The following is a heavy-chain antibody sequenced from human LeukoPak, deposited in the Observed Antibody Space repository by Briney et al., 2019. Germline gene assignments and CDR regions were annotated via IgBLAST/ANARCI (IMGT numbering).Heavy chain of an antibody. Sequence: SETLSLTCTVSGGSISSYYWSWIRQPPGKGLEWIGYIYYSGSTNYNPSLKSRVTISVDTSKNQFSLKLSSVTAADTAVYYCARARLYTGTPTYNYFDYWGQGTLVTVSS. CDR3: ARARLYTGTPTYNYFDY. D-gene: IGHD1-7*01. V-gene: IGHV4-59*12. CDR2: IYYSGST. J-gene: IGHJ4*02. CDR1: GGSISSYY.